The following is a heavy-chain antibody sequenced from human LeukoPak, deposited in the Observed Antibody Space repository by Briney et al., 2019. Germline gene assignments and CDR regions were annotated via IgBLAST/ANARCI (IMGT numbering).Heavy chain of an antibody. CDR2: IYYSGTT. Sequence: SQTLSLTCTVSGGSISSGDHYWSWIRQPPGKGLEWIGYIYYSGTTSYNPSLKSRITISLDTSKNQFSLRLSSVTAADTAVYYWAGAAYGSLPGWGQGTLVTVSS. J-gene: IGHJ4*02. V-gene: IGHV4-30-4*08. CDR3: AGAAYGSLPG. D-gene: IGHD3-10*01. CDR1: GGSISSGDHY.